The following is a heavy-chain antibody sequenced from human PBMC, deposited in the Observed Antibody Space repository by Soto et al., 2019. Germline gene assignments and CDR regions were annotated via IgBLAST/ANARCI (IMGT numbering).Heavy chain of an antibody. V-gene: IGHV3-23*01. D-gene: IGHD3-10*01. Sequence: PGGSLRLSCAASGFTFSSYAMSWVRQAPGKGLEWVAAIGGSGGSTYYADSVKGRFTISRDNSKNTLYLQMNSLRAEDTAVYYCARGLVLLWLGELSLDYWGQGTLVTVSS. J-gene: IGHJ4*02. CDR2: IGGSGGST. CDR1: GFTFSSYA. CDR3: ARGLVLLWLGELSLDY.